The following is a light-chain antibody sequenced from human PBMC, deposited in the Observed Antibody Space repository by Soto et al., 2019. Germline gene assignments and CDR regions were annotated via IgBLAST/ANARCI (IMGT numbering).Light chain of an antibody. CDR1: SSDVGGYNY. V-gene: IGLV2-8*01. CDR3: NSYAGSSIVV. Sequence: QSVLTQPPSASGSPGQSVTISCTGTSSDVGGYNYVSWYQQHPGKAPKLMIYEVSKRPSGVPDRFSGSKSGNTASLTVSGLQAEDEADYYCNSYAGSSIVVFGGGTKLTVL. J-gene: IGLJ2*01. CDR2: EVS.